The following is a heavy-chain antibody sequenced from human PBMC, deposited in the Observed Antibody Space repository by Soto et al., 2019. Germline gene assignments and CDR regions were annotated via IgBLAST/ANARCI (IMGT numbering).Heavy chain of an antibody. CDR2: MNPYNGDT. D-gene: IGHD7-27*01. CDR3: ARNRRETGDFDY. J-gene: IGHJ4*02. Sequence: QVQLVQSGAEVKKPGASVKVSCKASGYTFTTYDVNWMRQGTGQGPEWLGWMNPYNGDTGYAQKFQGRVTLTRDTSMNTAYLELSSLTYEDTAVYYCARNRRETGDFDYWGQGTLVSVSS. V-gene: IGHV1-8*02. CDR1: GYTFTTYD.